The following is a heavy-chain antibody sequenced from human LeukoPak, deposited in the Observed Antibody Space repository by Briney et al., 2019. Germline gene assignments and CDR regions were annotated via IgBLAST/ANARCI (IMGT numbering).Heavy chain of an antibody. D-gene: IGHD1-7*01. CDR2: FYTSGTT. J-gene: IGHJ4*02. CDR3: ARCRHGNCDYFDY. V-gene: IGHV4-4*07. CDR1: GGSFTSDY. Sequence: SETLSLTCTVSGGSFTSDYWSWIRQPAGKGLEWIGRFYTSGTTNYNPSLKSRVTMSADTSKNQLSLKLSSVTAADTAVYYCARCRHGNCDYFDYWGQGTLVTVSS.